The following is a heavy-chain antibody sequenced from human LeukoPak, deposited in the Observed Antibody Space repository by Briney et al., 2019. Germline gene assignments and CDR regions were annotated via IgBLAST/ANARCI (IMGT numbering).Heavy chain of an antibody. CDR1: GFTFSSYG. Sequence: GGSLRLSCAASGFTFSSYGMHWVRQAPGKGLEWVAFIRYDGSNKYYADSVKGRFTISRDNSKNTLYLQMNSLRAEDTAVYYCAKQMGMVRGVIMVDDWGKGTTVTISS. D-gene: IGHD3-10*01. CDR3: AKQMGMVRGVIMVDD. J-gene: IGHJ6*04. V-gene: IGHV3-30*02. CDR2: IRYDGSNK.